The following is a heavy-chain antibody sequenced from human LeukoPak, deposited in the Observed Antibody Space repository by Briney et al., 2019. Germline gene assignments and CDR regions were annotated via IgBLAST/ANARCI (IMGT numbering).Heavy chain of an antibody. D-gene: IGHD2-21*02. Sequence: ASVKVSCKASGGTFSSYAISWVRQAPGQGLEWMGGIIPIFGTANYAQKFQGRVTITADESTGTAYMELSSLRSEDTAVYYCARDRGDDLRAYYYGMDVWGQGTTVTVSS. CDR3: ARDRGDDLRAYYYGMDV. V-gene: IGHV1-69*13. CDR2: IIPIFGTA. CDR1: GGTFSSYA. J-gene: IGHJ6*02.